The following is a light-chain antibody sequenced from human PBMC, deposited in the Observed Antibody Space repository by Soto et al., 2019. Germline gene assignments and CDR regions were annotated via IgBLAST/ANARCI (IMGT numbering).Light chain of an antibody. CDR2: DAV. J-gene: IGKJ5*01. CDR3: QQRSNWPPIT. V-gene: IGKV3-11*01. CDR1: QSITSY. Sequence: EIVLTQSPATLSLSPGERATLSCRASQSITSYLAWYQQKPGQAPRLLISDAVNRATGIPARFSGSGSGTDFTLTISSLEPEDFAIYYCQQRSNWPPITFGQGTRLEIK.